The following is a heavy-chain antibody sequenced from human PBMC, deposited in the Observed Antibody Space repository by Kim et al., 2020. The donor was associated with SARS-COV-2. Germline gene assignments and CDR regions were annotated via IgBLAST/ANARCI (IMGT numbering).Heavy chain of an antibody. CDR1: GDSVSSNSAA. D-gene: IGHD6-13*01. CDR2: TYYRSKWYN. CDR3: AGATIASTGARFFDL. J-gene: IGHJ2*01. V-gene: IGHV6-1*01. Sequence: SQTLSLTCAISGDSVSSNSAAWNWIRQSPSRGLEWLGRTYYRSKWYNEYAGSVKSRITINPDTSKNQFSLQLNSVIPEDTAVYYCAGATIASTGARFFDLWGRGTLVTVSS.